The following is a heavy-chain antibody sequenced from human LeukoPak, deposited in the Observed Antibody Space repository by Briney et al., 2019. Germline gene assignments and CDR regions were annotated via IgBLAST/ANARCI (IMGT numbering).Heavy chain of an antibody. V-gene: IGHV3-23*01. CDR3: ARDVGAVGASPFDY. J-gene: IGHJ4*02. CDR1: GFTFSSYA. CDR2: ISGSGGST. Sequence: PGGSLRLSCAASGFTFSSYAMSWVRQAPGKGLEWVSAISGSGGSTYYADSVKGRFTISRDNSKNTLYLQMNSLRAEDTAVYYCARDVGAVGASPFDYWGQGTLVTVSS. D-gene: IGHD1-26*01.